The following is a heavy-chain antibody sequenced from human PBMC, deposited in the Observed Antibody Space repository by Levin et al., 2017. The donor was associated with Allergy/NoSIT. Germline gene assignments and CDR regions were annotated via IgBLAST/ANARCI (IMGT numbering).Heavy chain of an antibody. J-gene: IGHJ4*02. Sequence: SQTLSLTCTVSGGSISSRSYYWGWIRQPPGKGLEWIGTIDYSGTTYYNPSLKSRVTISVDTSKNQLSLKLSSVTAADTAVYYCARRTGYGSGRYGIDYWGQGTLVTVSS. CDR2: IDYSGTT. CDR1: GGSISSRSYY. V-gene: IGHV4-39*01. D-gene: IGHD3-10*01. CDR3: ARRTGYGSGRYGIDY.